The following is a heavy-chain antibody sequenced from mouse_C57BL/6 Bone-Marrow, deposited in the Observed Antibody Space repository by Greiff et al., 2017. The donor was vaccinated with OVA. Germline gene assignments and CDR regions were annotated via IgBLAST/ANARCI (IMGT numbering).Heavy chain of an antibody. D-gene: IGHD1-1*01. CDR2: ISNGGGST. J-gene: IGHJ1*03. V-gene: IGHV5-12*01. CDR1: GFTFSDYY. CDR3: AITTVVATDWYFDV. Sequence: EVQGVESGGGLVQPGGSLKLSCAASGFTFSDYYMYWVRQTPEKRLEWVAYISNGGGSTYYPDTVKGRFTISRDNAKNTLYLQMSRLKSEDTAMYYCAITTVVATDWYFDVWGTGTTVTVSS.